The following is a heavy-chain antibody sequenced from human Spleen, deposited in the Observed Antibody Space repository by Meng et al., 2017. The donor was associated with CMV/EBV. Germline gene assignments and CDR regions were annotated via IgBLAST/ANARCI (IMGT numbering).Heavy chain of an antibody. V-gene: IGHV3-20*04. Sequence: GESLKISCAASGFNFDDYGMTWVRQAPGKGLDWVSGINWNGGSTGYADSVKGRFTISRDNAKNSLYMQMNSLRAEDTALYYCARGGPRYCSSTSCYKGHYYYGMDVWGQGTTVTVSS. CDR2: INWNGGST. CDR3: ARGGPRYCSSTSCYKGHYYYGMDV. CDR1: GFNFDDYG. J-gene: IGHJ6*02. D-gene: IGHD2-2*02.